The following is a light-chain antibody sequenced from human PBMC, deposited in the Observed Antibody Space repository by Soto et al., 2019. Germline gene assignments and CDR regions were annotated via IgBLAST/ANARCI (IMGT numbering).Light chain of an antibody. V-gene: IGKV3D-15*01. CDR2: DAS. CDR1: QSVSSK. Sequence: EIVMTPSPATLSVSPGEGATLSCRASQSVSSKLAWYQQKPGQAPRLLIYDASNRATGIPPRFSGGGSGTDFTLTISRLEPEDFAVYYCQQFSSYPLTFGGGTKVDIK. J-gene: IGKJ4*01. CDR3: QQFSSYPLT.